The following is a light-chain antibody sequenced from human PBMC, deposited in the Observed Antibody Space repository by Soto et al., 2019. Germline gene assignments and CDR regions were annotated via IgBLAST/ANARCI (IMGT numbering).Light chain of an antibody. CDR2: DAS. V-gene: IGKV3-20*01. J-gene: IGKJ5*01. Sequence: EIVLTQSPGTLSLSPGEGATLSCRASQSVSSSHFAWYQLKPGQAPRLLIYDASSRATGVPDRFSGSGSGTDFTLTISRLEPEDFAVYYCQQYRRSPITFGQGTRLDIK. CDR3: QQYRRSPIT. CDR1: QSVSSSH.